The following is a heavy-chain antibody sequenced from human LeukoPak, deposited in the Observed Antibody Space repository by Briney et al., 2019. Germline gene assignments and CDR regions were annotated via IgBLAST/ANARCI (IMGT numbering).Heavy chain of an antibody. CDR3: ATSADSSGND. CDR1: GFTFSSYA. V-gene: IGHV3-23*01. D-gene: IGHD3-22*01. J-gene: IGHJ4*02. CDR2: ISGSGGRT. Sequence: GGSLRLSCAASGFTFSSYAMTWVRQAPGKGLEWVSGISGSGGRTYYADSVKGRFTISRDNAKSSVYLQMNTLRAEDTAVYYCATSADSSGNDWGQGTLVTVSS.